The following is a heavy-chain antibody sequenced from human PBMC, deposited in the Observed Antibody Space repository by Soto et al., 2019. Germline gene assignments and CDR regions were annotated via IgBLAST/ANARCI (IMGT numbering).Heavy chain of an antibody. V-gene: IGHV3-48*03. CDR2: ISSNGRTT. J-gene: IGHJ4*02. CDR1: GFIFKSYE. Sequence: GGSPRLSCAASGFIFKSYEMNWVRQAPGRGLEWVSYISSNGRTTYYADSVKGRFTISRDNAKNSLFLDMNSLRAEDTAVYYCARDSGKSLKCDSWGRGTLVTVSS. CDR3: ARDSGKSLKCDS.